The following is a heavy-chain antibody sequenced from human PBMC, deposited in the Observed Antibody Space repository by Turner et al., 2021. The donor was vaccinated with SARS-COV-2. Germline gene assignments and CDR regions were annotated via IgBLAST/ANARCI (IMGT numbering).Heavy chain of an antibody. Sequence: EVQLVESGGGLVKPGGSLRLSCAASGITLSSYSMNWVRQAPGKGLEWVSYISSSSSYIYYADSVKGRFTISRDNAKNSLYLQMNSLRAEDTAVYYCARELAGRFGGATEIDYWGQGTLVTVSS. J-gene: IGHJ4*02. CDR3: ARELAGRFGGATEIDY. V-gene: IGHV3-21*01. CDR2: ISSSSSYI. D-gene: IGHD1-26*01. CDR1: GITLSSYS.